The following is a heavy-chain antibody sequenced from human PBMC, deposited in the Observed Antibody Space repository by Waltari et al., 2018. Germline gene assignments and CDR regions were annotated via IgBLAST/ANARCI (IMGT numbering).Heavy chain of an antibody. Sequence: QVQLQQWGAGPLTPSQPLSLTFAVYGGSFSGCYWSWLRQPPGKGLEWIGEINHSGSTNYNPSLKSRVTISVDTSKNQFSLKLSSVTAADTAVYYCARGRKYSSSWLAYWGQGTLVTVSS. CDR1: GGSFSGCY. CDR3: ARGRKYSSSWLAY. J-gene: IGHJ4*02. D-gene: IGHD6-13*01. V-gene: IGHV4-34*01. CDR2: INHSGST.